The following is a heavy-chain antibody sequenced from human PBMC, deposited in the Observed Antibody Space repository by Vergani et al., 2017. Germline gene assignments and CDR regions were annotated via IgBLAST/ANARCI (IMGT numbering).Heavy chain of an antibody. CDR3: ARDDTDLVGATHFDY. J-gene: IGHJ4*02. CDR1: GFTFSDYY. Sequence: QVQLVESGGGVVQPGRSLRLSCAASGFTFSDYYMSWIRQAPGKGLEWVSYISSSGSTIYYADSVKGRFTISRDNAKNSLYLQMNSLRAEDTAVYYCARDDTDLVGATHFDYWGQGTLVTVSS. V-gene: IGHV3-11*01. D-gene: IGHD1-26*01. CDR2: ISSSGSTI.